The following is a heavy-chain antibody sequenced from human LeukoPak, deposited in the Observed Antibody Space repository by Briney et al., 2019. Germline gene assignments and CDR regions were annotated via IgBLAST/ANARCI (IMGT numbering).Heavy chain of an antibody. CDR1: GFSFNSDW. CDR2: ISGSGGST. V-gene: IGHV3-23*01. J-gene: IGHJ4*02. Sequence: GGSLRLSCAASGFSFNSDWMDRVRQAPGKGLEWVSAISGSGGSTYYADSVKGRFTISRDNSKNTLHLQMNSLRVEDTAVYYCAKLDYWGQGTLVTVSS. CDR3: AKLDY.